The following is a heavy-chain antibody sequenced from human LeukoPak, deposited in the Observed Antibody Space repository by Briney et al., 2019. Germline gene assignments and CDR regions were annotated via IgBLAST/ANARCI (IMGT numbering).Heavy chain of an antibody. CDR1: GYTFIDFY. V-gene: IGHV1-18*04. CDR3: ARGVGVWTGYYVAAFYLDL. J-gene: IGHJ4*02. CDR2: ISGNNGNT. Sequence: ASVKVSCKASGYTFIDFYMHWVRQAPGQGLEWMGWISGNNGNTNYAQEFRDRVTMTTDKSTSSAYMELRSLTSDDTAVYYCARGVGVWTGYYVAAFYLDLWGQGTWVAVHS. D-gene: IGHD3/OR15-3a*01.